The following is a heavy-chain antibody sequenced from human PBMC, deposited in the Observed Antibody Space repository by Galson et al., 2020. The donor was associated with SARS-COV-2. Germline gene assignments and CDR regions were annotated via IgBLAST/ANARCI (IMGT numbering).Heavy chain of an antibody. CDR3: ARGDLGDIVVVPSSMDV. CDR1: GFTFSSYW. Sequence: GGSLRLSCAASGFTFSSYWMHWVRQAPGKGLVWVSRINSDGSSTSYADSVKGRFTISRDNAKNTLYLQMNSLRAEDTAVYYCARGDLGDIVVVPSSMDVWGQGTTVTVSS. D-gene: IGHD2-2*01. V-gene: IGHV3-74*01. CDR2: INSDGSST. J-gene: IGHJ6*02.